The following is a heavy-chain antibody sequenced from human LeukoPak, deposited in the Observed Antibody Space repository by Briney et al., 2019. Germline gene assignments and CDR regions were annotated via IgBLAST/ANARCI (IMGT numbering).Heavy chain of an antibody. V-gene: IGHV3-74*01. CDR2: INTDGSST. J-gene: IGHJ4*02. Sequence: AGGSLRLPCAASGFTFSSYWKHWARQAPGKGLVWVSRINTDGSSTSYAESVRGGFTISRDTTKNTLYLQMNSLRVEDTAVYYCARDLGAAGTRVGGWGEGTLVTVSS. D-gene: IGHD6-13*01. CDR1: GFTFSSYW. CDR3: ARDLGAAGTRVGG.